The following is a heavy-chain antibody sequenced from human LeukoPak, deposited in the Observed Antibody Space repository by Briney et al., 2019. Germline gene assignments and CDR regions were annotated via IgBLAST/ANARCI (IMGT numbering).Heavy chain of an antibody. CDR2: IVVGSGNT. Sequence: SVKVSCNASGFTFTRSAVQWVRQARGQGLEWIGWIVVGSGNTNYAQKFQERVTITRDMSTSTAYMELSSLRSEDTAVYYCAAARGDTIELLDSWGQGTLVTVSS. D-gene: IGHD3-3*01. CDR3: AAARGDTIELLDS. J-gene: IGHJ4*02. CDR1: GFTFTRSA. V-gene: IGHV1-58*01.